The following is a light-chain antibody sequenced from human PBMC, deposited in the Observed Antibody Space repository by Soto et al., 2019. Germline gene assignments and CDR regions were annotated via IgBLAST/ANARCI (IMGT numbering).Light chain of an antibody. Sequence: LTQPASGSGSPGQSIASSCTGTSSDVGGYNYVSWYQQHPGKAPKLMIYDVSTRPSGVSNRFPGSKSGNTASLTISGLQAVDEADYYCSSYTSSSTLLYVFGTGTKVTVL. CDR1: SSDVGGYNY. CDR3: SSYTSSSTLLYV. J-gene: IGLJ1*01. CDR2: DVS. V-gene: IGLV2-14*01.